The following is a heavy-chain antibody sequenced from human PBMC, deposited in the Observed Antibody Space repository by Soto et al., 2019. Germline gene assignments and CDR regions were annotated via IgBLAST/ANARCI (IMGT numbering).Heavy chain of an antibody. D-gene: IGHD3-10*01. CDR1: GFTFSSYW. V-gene: IGHV3-7*01. CDR2: IKQDGSEK. CDR3: ARDKNSLWFGGRGNWFDP. Sequence: EVELVESGGGLVQPGGSLRLSCAASGFTFSSYWMSWVRQAPGKGLEWVANIKQDGSEKYYVDSVKGRFTISRDNAKNSLYLQMNSLRAEDTAVYYCARDKNSLWFGGRGNWFDPWGQGTLVTVSS. J-gene: IGHJ5*02.